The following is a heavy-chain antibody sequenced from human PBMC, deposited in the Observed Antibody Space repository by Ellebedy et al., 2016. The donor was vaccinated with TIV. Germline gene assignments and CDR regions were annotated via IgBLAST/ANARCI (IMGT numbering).Heavy chain of an antibody. J-gene: IGHJ2*01. CDR2: ISSASSYI. CDR3: ARDDRIAADIKWYFDL. CDR1: GFTFSSYT. V-gene: IGHV3-21*01. D-gene: IGHD6-13*01. Sequence: GGSLRLSCAASGFTFSSYTINWVRQAPGKGLEWVSSISSASSYIYYADSVKGRFTISRDNARNSLYLQMNSLKAEDTAVYYCARDDRIAADIKWYFDLWGRGTLVTVSS.